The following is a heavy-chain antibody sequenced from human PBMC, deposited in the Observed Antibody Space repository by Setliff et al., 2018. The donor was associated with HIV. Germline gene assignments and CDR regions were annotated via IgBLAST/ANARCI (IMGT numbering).Heavy chain of an antibody. Sequence: KTSETLSLTCAVYGGSFSGYFWSWIRQPPGKGLEWIGEINHSGSTNYNPSLKSRVTISVDTSKNQFSLKLSSVTAADTAVYYCARGLQVWADRLDPWGQGTQVTAPQ. CDR3: ARGLQVWADRLDP. CDR1: GGSFSGYF. J-gene: IGHJ5*02. CDR2: INHSGST. V-gene: IGHV4-34*01. D-gene: IGHD3-16*01.